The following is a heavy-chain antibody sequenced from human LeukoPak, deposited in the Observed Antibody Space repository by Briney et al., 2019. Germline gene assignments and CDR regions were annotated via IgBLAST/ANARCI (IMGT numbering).Heavy chain of an antibody. J-gene: IGHJ6*03. D-gene: IGHD4-23*01. CDR3: AREGGGGRSFYYYYYMDV. CDR2: IYYSGST. V-gene: IGHV4-38-2*02. Sequence: SETLSLTCTVSGYSISSGYYWGWIRQPPGKGLEWIGSIYYSGSTLYSPSLESRVTISVDTSKNQFSLKLSSATTADTAVYFCAREGGGGRSFYYYYYMDVWGKGTPVAVSS. CDR1: GYSISSGYY.